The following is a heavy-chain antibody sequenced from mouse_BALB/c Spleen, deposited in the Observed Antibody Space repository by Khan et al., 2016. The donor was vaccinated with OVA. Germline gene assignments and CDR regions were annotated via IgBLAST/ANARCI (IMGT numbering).Heavy chain of an antibody. V-gene: IGHV3-2*02. Sequence: EVQLQESGPGLVKPSQSLSLTCTVTGYSITSDYAWNWIRQFPGNKLEWMGYISYSGHTSYNPSLKSRISITRDTSKNQFFLQLNSVTTEDTATXCCARSVTITTVVATDFDYWGQGTTLTVSS. J-gene: IGHJ2*01. CDR3: ARSVTITTVVATDFDY. CDR1: GYSITSDYA. D-gene: IGHD1-1*01. CDR2: ISYSGHT.